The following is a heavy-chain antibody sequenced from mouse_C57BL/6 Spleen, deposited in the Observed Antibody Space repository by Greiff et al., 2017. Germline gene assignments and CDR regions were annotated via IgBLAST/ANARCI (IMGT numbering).Heavy chain of an antibody. CDR2: INPNNGGT. J-gene: IGHJ4*01. V-gene: IGHV1-26*01. CDR3: ARSGITTVVATDYAMDY. CDR1: GYTFTDYY. D-gene: IGHD1-1*01. Sequence: VQLQQSGPELVKPGASVKISCKASGYTFTDYYMNWVKQSHGKSLEWIGDINPNNGGTSYNQKFKGKATLTVDKSSSTAYMELRSLTSEDSAVYYCARSGITTVVATDYAMDYWGQRTSVTVSS.